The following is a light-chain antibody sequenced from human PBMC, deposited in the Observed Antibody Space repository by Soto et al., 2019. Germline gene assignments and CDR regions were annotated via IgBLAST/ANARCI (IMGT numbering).Light chain of an antibody. Sequence: DIPMTQSPSSLSASVGDRVTITCRASQSINRYLNWYQQKPGKAPELLMFAASNLESGVPPRFSGSGSETDFTLTISSLQPEDFATYFCQQTHSMPLTFGGGTKVVIK. CDR3: QQTHSMPLT. J-gene: IGKJ4*01. CDR2: AAS. V-gene: IGKV1-39*01. CDR1: QSINRY.